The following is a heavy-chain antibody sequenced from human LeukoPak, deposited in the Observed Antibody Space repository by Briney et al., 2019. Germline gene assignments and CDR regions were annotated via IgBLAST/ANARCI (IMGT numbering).Heavy chain of an antibody. CDR1: GFTFSSYA. CDR3: AKVTPSGSRRSHWFDP. J-gene: IGHJ5*02. D-gene: IGHD5-12*01. Sequence: GGSLRLSCAASGFTFSSYAMSWVRQAPGKGLEWVSAISGSGGSTYYADSVKGRFTISRDNSKNTLYLQMNSLRAEDTAVYYCAKVTPSGSRRSHWFDPWGQGTLVTVSS. CDR2: ISGSGGST. V-gene: IGHV3-23*01.